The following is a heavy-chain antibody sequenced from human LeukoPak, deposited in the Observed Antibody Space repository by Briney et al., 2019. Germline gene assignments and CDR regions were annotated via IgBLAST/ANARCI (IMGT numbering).Heavy chain of an antibody. CDR1: GYTLTRQR. Sequence: ASVKDTCQASGYTLTRQRINWLRQAPGRGGEGMGLISAYNGNTDYAQKLQGRVTMTTDTSTSTAYMELRSLRSDDTAVYYCARGGITMVRGVTEFDYWGQGTLVTVSS. J-gene: IGHJ4*02. D-gene: IGHD3-10*01. CDR2: ISAYNGNT. CDR3: ARGGITMVRGVTEFDY. V-gene: IGHV1-18*01.